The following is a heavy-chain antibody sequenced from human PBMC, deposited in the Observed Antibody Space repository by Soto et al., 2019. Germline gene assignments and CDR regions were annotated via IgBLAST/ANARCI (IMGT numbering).Heavy chain of an antibody. V-gene: IGHV1-3*04. CDR1: GYTFTNYA. CDR2: INTANGDT. Sequence: QIQLVQSGAEMKKPGASVKVSCKASGYTFTNYAMHWVRQAPGQRLEWMGRINTANGDTIYSQNFQGRVTITRDTSASTVSLEPSSLRFEDTAVYYCGRGQATFDPWGQGTLVSVSS. J-gene: IGHJ5*02. CDR3: GRGQATFDP.